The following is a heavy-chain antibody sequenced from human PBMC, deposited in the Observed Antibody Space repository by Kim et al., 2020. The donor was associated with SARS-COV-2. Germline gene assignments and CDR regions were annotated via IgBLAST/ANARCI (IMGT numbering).Heavy chain of an antibody. Sequence: GGSLRLSCAASGFTFSSYAMHWVRQAPGKGLEWVAVISYDGSNKYYADSVKGRFTISRDNSKNTLYLQMNSLRAEDTAVYYCARGSLSIVPFDYWGQGTL. J-gene: IGHJ4*02. CDR3: ARGSLSIVPFDY. CDR2: ISYDGSNK. CDR1: GFTFSSYA. V-gene: IGHV3-30*04. D-gene: IGHD3-22*01.